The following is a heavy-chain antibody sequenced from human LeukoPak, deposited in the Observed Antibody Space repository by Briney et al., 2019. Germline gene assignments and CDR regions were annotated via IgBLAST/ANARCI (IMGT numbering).Heavy chain of an antibody. J-gene: IGHJ4*02. V-gene: IGHV4-34*01. CDR2: INHSGST. CDR3: ARRVRGYSYGSGTQYYFDY. D-gene: IGHD3-10*01. Sequence: TSETLSLTCAVYGGSFSGYYWSWICQPPGKGLEWIGEINHSGSTNYNPSLKSRVTVSVDTSKNQLSLKLSSVTAADTAVYYCARRVRGYSYGSGTQYYFDYWGQGTLVTVSS. CDR1: GGSFSGYY.